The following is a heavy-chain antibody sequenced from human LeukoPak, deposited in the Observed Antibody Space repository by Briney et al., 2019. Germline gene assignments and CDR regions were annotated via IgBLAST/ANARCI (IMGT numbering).Heavy chain of an antibody. J-gene: IGHJ4*02. CDR1: GFTFSSYS. CDR3: ARPSRGYSSSWYYFDY. D-gene: IGHD6-13*01. V-gene: IGHV3-21*01. CDR2: ISSSSSYI. Sequence: GGSLRLSCAASGFTFSSYSMNWVRQAPGKGLEWVSSISSSSSYIYYADSVKGRFTISRDNAKNSLYLQMNSLRAEDTAVYYCARPSRGYSSSWYYFDYWGQGILVTVSS.